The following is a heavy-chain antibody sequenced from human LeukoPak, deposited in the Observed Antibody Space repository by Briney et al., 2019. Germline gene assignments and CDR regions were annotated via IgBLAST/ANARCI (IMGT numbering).Heavy chain of an antibody. CDR1: GGTFSSYA. CDR2: IIPIFGTA. J-gene: IGHJ4*02. V-gene: IGHV1-69*01. Sequence: AASVKVSCKASGGTFSSYAISWVRQAPGHGLEWMGGIIPIFGTANYAQKFQGRVTITADESTSTAYMELSSLRSEDTAVYYCASLTGPQPGYWGQGTLVTVSS. D-gene: IGHD1-14*01. CDR3: ASLTGPQPGY.